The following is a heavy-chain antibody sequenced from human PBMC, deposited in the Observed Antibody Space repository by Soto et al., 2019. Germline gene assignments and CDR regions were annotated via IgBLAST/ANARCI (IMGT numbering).Heavy chain of an antibody. V-gene: IGHV4-34*01. D-gene: IGHD3-16*01. CDR3: ARVGSEGGGNDY. J-gene: IGHJ4*02. CDR2: INHSGST. Sequence: SETLSLTCAVYGGSFSGYYWSWIRQPPGKGLEWIGEINHSGSTNYNPSLKSRVTISVDTSKNQFSLKLSSVTAADTAVYYCARVGSEGGGNDYWGQGTLVTVSS. CDR1: GGSFSGYY.